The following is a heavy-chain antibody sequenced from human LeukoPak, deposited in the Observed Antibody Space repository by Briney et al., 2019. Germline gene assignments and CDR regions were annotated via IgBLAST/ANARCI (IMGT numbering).Heavy chain of an antibody. V-gene: IGHV3-30*04. CDR3: ARDFGWGEYFYRSGNFGGAFDI. D-gene: IGHD6-19*01. J-gene: IGHJ3*02. Sequence: GMSLRLSGGASRFIFNNYAMNWVRQAPGKGLEGVAIISSDGTIKYYTDSVRGRFMSARDNSRNILYLQMNSLRAEDTTVYPCARDFGWGEYFYRSGNFGGAFDIWGQGTMVTVSS. CDR1: RFIFNNYA. CDR2: ISSDGTIK.